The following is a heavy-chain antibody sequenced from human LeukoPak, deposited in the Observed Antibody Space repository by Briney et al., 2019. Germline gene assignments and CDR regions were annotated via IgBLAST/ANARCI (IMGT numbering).Heavy chain of an antibody. Sequence: SETLSLTCTVSGSSISTYYWSWIRQPPGKGLEWIGYIYYSGRINYNPSLKSRVTISLDTSKNQFSLKLTSVTAADTAVYYCARRSMSSNFGYREGGFDSWGQGTLVTVSS. J-gene: IGHJ4*02. D-gene: IGHD5-18*01. V-gene: IGHV4-59*08. CDR1: GSSISTYY. CDR2: IYYSGRI. CDR3: ARRSMSSNFGYREGGFDS.